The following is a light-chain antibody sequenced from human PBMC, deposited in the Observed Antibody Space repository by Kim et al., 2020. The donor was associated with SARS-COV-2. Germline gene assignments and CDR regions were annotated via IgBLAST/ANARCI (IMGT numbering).Light chain of an antibody. J-gene: IGKJ2*01. Sequence: SVGDRVTITCRASQSISSYLNWYQQKPGKAPKLLIYAASSLQSGVPSRFSGSGSGTDFTLTISSLQPEDFATYYCQQSYSTLPMYTFGQGTKLEIK. CDR2: AAS. CDR3: QQSYSTLPMYT. CDR1: QSISSY. V-gene: IGKV1-39*01.